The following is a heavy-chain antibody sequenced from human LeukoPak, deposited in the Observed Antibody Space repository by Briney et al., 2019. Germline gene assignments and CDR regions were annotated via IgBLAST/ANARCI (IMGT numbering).Heavy chain of an antibody. Sequence: ASVKVSCKTSGYTFTSYYIHWVRQAPGQGLEWMGWISAYNGNTNYAQKLQGRVTMTTDTSTSTAYMELRSLRSDDTAVYYCARAYITIFGVVTQPFDYWGQGTLVTVSS. V-gene: IGHV1-18*01. D-gene: IGHD3-3*01. CDR3: ARAYITIFGVVTQPFDY. CDR1: GYTFTSYY. J-gene: IGHJ4*02. CDR2: ISAYNGNT.